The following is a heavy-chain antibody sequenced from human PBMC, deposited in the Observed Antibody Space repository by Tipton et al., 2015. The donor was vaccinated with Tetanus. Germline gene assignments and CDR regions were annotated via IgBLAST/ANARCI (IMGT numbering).Heavy chain of an antibody. V-gene: IGHV4-59*12. J-gene: IGHJ4*02. CDR1: GGSISSFY. CDR2: IFDTGST. CDR3: ARGIDAYKTGNY. D-gene: IGHD5-24*01. Sequence: LRLSCTASGGSISSFYWTWIRQPPGKGLEWIGYIFDTGSTNYNPSLKSRVTMSVDTSKNQFSLKLTSLTAADTSVYFCARGIDAYKTGNYWGQGTLVTVSS.